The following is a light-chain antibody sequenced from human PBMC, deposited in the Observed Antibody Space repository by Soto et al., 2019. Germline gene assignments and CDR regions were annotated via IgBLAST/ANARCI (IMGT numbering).Light chain of an antibody. V-gene: IGKV3-20*01. Sequence: EIALTQSPGILSLSPGERATLSCRASESVSSSYLAWYQQKPGQAPRLLIYAASSRATGIPDRFSGSGSGTDLTLTISRLEPEDFAVYYCQQYGSSPPWTFGQGTKVEIK. CDR1: ESVSSSY. J-gene: IGKJ1*01. CDR2: AAS. CDR3: QQYGSSPPWT.